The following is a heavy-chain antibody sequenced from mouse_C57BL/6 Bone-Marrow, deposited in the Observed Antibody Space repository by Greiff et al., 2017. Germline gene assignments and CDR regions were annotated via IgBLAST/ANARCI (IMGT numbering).Heavy chain of an antibody. V-gene: IGHV1-50*01. Sequence: VQLQQPGAELVKPGASVKLSCKASGYTFTSSWMQWVKQRPGQGLEWIGEIDPSDSYTNYNQKFKGKATLTVDTSSSTAYMQLSSLTSEDAAVYYCARWDYDGCPWFAYWGQGTLVTVSA. J-gene: IGHJ3*01. CDR2: IDPSDSYT. CDR3: ARWDYDGCPWFAY. CDR1: GYTFTSSW. D-gene: IGHD2-3*01.